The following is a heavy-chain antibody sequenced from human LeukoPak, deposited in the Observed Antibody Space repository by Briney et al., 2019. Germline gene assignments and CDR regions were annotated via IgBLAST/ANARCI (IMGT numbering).Heavy chain of an antibody. CDR3: ARQNYGSAPLQY. D-gene: IGHD3-10*01. J-gene: IGHJ4*02. Sequence: SETLSLTCAVYGGSLSGYYWGWIRQPPGKGLEGIGEINHSGTTNYNPSLKSRFTMSVDTSKNQFSLKLTSVTAADTAVYYCARQNYGSAPLQYWGQGTLVTVSS. CDR2: INHSGTT. CDR1: GGSLSGYY. V-gene: IGHV4-34*01.